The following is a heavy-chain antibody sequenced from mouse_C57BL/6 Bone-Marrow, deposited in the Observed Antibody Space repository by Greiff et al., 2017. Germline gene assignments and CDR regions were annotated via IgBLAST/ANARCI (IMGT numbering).Heavy chain of an antibody. J-gene: IGHJ2*01. V-gene: IGHV1-15*01. Sequence: QVQLQQSGAELVRPGASVTLSCKASGYTFTDYEMHWVKQTPVHGLEWIGAIDPETGGTAYNQKFKGKAILTADKSSSTAYMKLRSLTSKDSAVYYCTRYDYSCYFDYWGQGTTLTVSS. CDR3: TRYDYSCYFDY. CDR2: IDPETGGT. CDR1: GYTFTDYE. D-gene: IGHD2-4*01.